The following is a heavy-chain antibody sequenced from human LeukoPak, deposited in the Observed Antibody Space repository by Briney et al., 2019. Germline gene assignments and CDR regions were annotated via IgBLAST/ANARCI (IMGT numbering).Heavy chain of an antibody. CDR3: ARTPYYYDSSGYPSPIDY. V-gene: IGHV4-34*01. Sequence: PSETLSLTCAVYGGSFSSYYLSWIRQSPGKGLEWIGEINHSGSTNYNPSLKNRVTISVDTSKNQFSLKLSSVTAADTAVYYCARTPYYYDSSGYPSPIDYWGQGTLVTVSS. CDR1: GGSFSSYY. J-gene: IGHJ4*02. D-gene: IGHD3-22*01. CDR2: INHSGST.